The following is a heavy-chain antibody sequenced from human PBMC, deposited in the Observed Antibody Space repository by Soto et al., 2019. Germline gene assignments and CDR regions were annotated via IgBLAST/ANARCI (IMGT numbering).Heavy chain of an antibody. CDR3: TRDCSGWPY. CDR1: GFTFSVSA. J-gene: IGHJ4*01. D-gene: IGHD6-19*01. CDR2: IRSKVNSYAT. Sequence: EVQLVESGGGLVQPGGSLKISCAASGFTFSVSAMHWVRQTSGKGLEWVGRIRSKVNSYATADAASLKGRFSISRDDSKNTAYLHMNSLKTEDTAGYYCTRDCSGWPYWGHGTLVTVSS. V-gene: IGHV3-73*02.